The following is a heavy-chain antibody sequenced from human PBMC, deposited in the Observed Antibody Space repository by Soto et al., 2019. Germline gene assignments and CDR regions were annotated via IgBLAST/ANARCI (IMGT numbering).Heavy chain of an antibody. J-gene: IGHJ4*02. Sequence: EVQLVESGGGLVKPGGSLRLSCAASGFTFSSYSMNWVRQAPGKGLEWVSSISSSSSYIYYADSVKGRFTISRDNAKNSQYLQMNSLRAEDTAVYYCARAVPGGGGFWGQGTLVTVSS. CDR3: ARAVPGGGGF. CDR2: ISSSSSYI. D-gene: IGHD2-15*01. V-gene: IGHV3-21*01. CDR1: GFTFSSYS.